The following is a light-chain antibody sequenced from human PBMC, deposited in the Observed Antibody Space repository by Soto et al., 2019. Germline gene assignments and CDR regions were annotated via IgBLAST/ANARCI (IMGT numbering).Light chain of an antibody. CDR2: DAS. V-gene: IGKV1-5*01. J-gene: IGKJ1*01. CDR3: QQYSHYWT. Sequence: DIPMTQSPSTLSASVGDRVTITCRASQSINRGLAWYQRKPGKAPKLLIYDASSLESGVPSRFSGSGSGTEFTLTISSLQPDDFATYYCQQYSHYWTFGQGTKVEIK. CDR1: QSINRG.